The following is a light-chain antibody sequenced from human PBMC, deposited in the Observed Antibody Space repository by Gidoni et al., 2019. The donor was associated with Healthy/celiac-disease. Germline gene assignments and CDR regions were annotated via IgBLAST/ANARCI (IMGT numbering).Light chain of an antibody. Sequence: EIVFTQSPATLSLSPAERATLSCRASQSVSSYLAWYQQKPGPAPRLLIYDPSNRATAIPARFSGSGSGTDFTLTISSLEPEDFAVYYCQQRSNWPPWTFGQGTKVEIK. CDR1: QSVSSY. J-gene: IGKJ1*01. CDR2: DPS. V-gene: IGKV3-11*01. CDR3: QQRSNWPPWT.